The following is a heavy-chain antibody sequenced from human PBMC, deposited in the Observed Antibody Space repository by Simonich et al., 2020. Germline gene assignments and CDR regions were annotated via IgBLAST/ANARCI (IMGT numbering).Heavy chain of an antibody. J-gene: IGHJ4*02. CDR2: IYYSRST. D-gene: IGHD2-15*01. CDR3: ARGGLYFDY. Sequence: QVQLQESGPGLVKPSETLSLTCTVSGGSISSYYWSWIRQPPGKGLEWIGYIYYSRSTNYNPPLQSRVTISVDTSKNQFSLKLSSVTAADTAVYYCARGGLYFDYWGQGTLVTVSS. V-gene: IGHV4-59*01. CDR1: GGSISSYY.